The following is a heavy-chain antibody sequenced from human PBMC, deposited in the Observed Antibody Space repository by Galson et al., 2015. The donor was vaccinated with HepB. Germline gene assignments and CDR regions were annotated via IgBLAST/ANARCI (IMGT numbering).Heavy chain of an antibody. CDR2: IKSKTDGGTT. J-gene: IGHJ3*02. CDR1: GFTFSNAW. CDR3: TTDGGGDYYDSSGYPYDAFDI. Sequence: SLRLSCAASGFTFSNAWMSWVRQAPGKGLEWVGRIKSKTDGGTTDYAAPVKGRFAISRDDSKNMLYLQMNSLKTEDTAVYYCTTDGGGDYYDSSGYPYDAFDIWGQGTMVTVSS. V-gene: IGHV3-15*01. D-gene: IGHD3-22*01.